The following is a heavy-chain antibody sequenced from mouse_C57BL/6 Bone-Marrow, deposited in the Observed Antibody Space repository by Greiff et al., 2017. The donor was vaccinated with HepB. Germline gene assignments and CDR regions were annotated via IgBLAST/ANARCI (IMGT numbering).Heavy chain of an antibody. CDR1: GYAFTNYL. D-gene: IGHD2-1*01. V-gene: IGHV1-54*01. J-gene: IGHJ1*03. CDR3: ARAGNYFYWYFDV. Sequence: QVQLQQSGAELVRPGTSVKVSCKASGYAFTNYLIEWVKQRPGQGLEWIGVINPGSGGTNYNEKFKGKATLTADKSSSTAYMQLSSLTSEDSAVYFCARAGNYFYWYFDVWGTGTTVTVSS. CDR2: INPGSGGT.